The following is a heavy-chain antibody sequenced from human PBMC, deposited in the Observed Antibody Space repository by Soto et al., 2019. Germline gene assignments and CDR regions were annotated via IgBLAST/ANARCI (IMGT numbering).Heavy chain of an antibody. D-gene: IGHD3-3*01. J-gene: IGHJ6*02. CDR3: ARDLRNGYYDFCSGYSAYYYGMDF. V-gene: IGHV1-69*06. CDR2: IIPIFGTA. CDR1: GGTFSSYA. Sequence: SVKVSCKASGGTFSSYAISWVRQAPGQGLEWMGGIIPIFGTANYAQKFQGRVTITADKSTSTAYMELSSLRSEDTAVYYCARDLRNGYYDFCSGYSAYYYGMDFWGQGTTVIVS.